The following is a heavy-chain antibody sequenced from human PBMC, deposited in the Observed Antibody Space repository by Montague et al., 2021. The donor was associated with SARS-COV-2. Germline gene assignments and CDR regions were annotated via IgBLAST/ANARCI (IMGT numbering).Heavy chain of an antibody. D-gene: IGHD1-26*01. CDR2: PYYRSKWYN. Sequence: CAISGDSVCLNSPAWNLVLQSPALLLEQLGGPYYRSKWYNDHPVTVKSRITINPDTSKNQTSLQLNSVTPEDTAVYYCARTSASSDYWGQGTLVTVVS. CDR3: ARTSASSDY. J-gene: IGHJ4*02. V-gene: IGHV6-1*01. CDR1: GDSVCLNSPA.